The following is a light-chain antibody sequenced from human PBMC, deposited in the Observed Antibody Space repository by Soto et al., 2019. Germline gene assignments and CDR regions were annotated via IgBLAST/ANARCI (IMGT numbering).Light chain of an antibody. CDR3: QLSQQRSSWPPIA. V-gene: IGKV3-15*01. CDR1: QSVSTN. J-gene: IGKJ5*01. CDR2: GAS. Sequence: IEMTQSPATLSVSPGERATLSCRASQSVSTNVAWYQQKPGQAPRLLIYGASTRATGIPARFSGSGSGTEFTLSISSLEPEDFAVYYCQLSQQRSSWPPIAFGQGTRLEIK.